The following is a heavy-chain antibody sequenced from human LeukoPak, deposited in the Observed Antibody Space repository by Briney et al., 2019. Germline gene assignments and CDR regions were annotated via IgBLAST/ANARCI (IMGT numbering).Heavy chain of an antibody. D-gene: IGHD1-14*01. CDR3: ARARVNGKFDY. J-gene: IGHJ4*02. CDR1: GGSFSDYF. Sequence: PSETLSLTCAVYGGSFSDYFWSWIRQSPGKGLEWIGEINHSGSTNYNQSLKSRVPISVDTSKNQFSLKLTSVTAANTAVYYCARARVNGKFDYWGQGILVTVSS. CDR2: INHSGST. V-gene: IGHV4-34*01.